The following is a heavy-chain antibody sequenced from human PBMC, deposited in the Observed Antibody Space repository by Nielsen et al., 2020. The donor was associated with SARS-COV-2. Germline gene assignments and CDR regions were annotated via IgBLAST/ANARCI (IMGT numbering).Heavy chain of an antibody. D-gene: IGHD4-17*01. CDR2: IWYDGSNK. CDR3: ARSADYGDYVPDAFDI. V-gene: IGHV3-33*01. CDR1: GFTFSSYG. Sequence: GGSLRLSCAASGFTFSSYGMHWVRQAPGKGLEWVAVIWYDGSNKYYADSVKGRFTISRDNSKNTLYLQMNSLRAEDTAVYYCARSADYGDYVPDAFDIWGQGTMVTVSS. J-gene: IGHJ3*02.